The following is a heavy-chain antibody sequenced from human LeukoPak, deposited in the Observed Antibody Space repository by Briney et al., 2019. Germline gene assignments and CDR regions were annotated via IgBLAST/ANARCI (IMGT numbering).Heavy chain of an antibody. CDR3: ARGITLPELFDY. CDR2: MYYSGST. D-gene: IGHD1-7*01. J-gene: IGHJ4*02. Sequence: SETLSLTCTVSGGSISSSNYYWGWFRQPPGKGLEWIGSMYYSGSTYYNPSLKSRVTISVDTSKNQFSLKLSSVTAADTAVYYCARGITLPELFDYWGQGTLVTVSS. CDR1: GGSISSSNYY. V-gene: IGHV4-39*01.